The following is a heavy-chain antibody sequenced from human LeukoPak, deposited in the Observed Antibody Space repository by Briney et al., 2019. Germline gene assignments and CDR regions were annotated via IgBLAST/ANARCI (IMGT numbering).Heavy chain of an antibody. CDR1: GGSIDNSNW. CDR3: ALGTMIRGVIKSPFDY. D-gene: IGHD3-10*01. CDR2: VYHSGST. Sequence: PSETLSLTCAVSGGSIDNSNWWSWVRQAPGKGLEWIGEVYHSGSTNHNPSLKSRVTISVDKSKNQFSLKLSSVTAADTAVYYCALGTMIRGVIKSPFDYWGQGTLVTVSS. J-gene: IGHJ4*02. V-gene: IGHV4-4*02.